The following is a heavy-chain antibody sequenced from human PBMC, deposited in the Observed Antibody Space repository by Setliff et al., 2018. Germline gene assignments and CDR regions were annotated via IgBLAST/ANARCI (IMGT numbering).Heavy chain of an antibody. CDR1: GYAFGSSG. J-gene: IGHJ6*03. V-gene: IGHV1-69*05. CDR2: IIPLFGTT. CDR3: AREKVVVVSATSYHYYMDV. Sequence: SVKVSCKASGYAFGSSGISWVRQAPGQGLEWMGGIIPLFGTTNYAQEFQGRVTITTDESTNTAYMELSSLRSEDTAMYYCAREKVVVVSATSYHYYMDVWGKGTTVTVSS. D-gene: IGHD2-15*01.